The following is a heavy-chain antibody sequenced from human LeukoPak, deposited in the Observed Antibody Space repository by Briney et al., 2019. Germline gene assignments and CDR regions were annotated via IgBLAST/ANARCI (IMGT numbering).Heavy chain of an antibody. D-gene: IGHD1-14*01. J-gene: IGHJ5*02. CDR2: ISAYNGNT. CDR3: ARSRRVAGTYPTYNWFDP. Sequence: ASVKVSCKASGYTFTSYGISWVRQAPGQGLEWMGWISAYNGNTNYAQKLQGRVTMTTDTSTSTAYMGLRSLRSDDTAVYYCARSRRVAGTYPTYNWFDPWGQGTLVTVSS. V-gene: IGHV1-18*01. CDR1: GYTFTSYG.